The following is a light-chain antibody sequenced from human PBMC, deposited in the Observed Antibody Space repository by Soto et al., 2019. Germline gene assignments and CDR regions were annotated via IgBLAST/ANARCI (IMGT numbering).Light chain of an antibody. CDR1: ESISRAY. J-gene: IGKJ2*01. Sequence: EIVLTQSPGTLSLSPGHRATLSCRASESISRAYLALYQQRLGQAHRFLIYGASSGATGIPDRLSGSVSGTDFSLNRIRLEPEDFAIYYCQQYGGVPYTFRQGNKLEIK. CDR2: GAS. CDR3: QQYGGVPYT. V-gene: IGKV3-20*01.